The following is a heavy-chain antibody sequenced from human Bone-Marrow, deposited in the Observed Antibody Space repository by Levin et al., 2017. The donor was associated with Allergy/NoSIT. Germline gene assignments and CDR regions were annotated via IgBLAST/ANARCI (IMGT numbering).Heavy chain of an antibody. V-gene: IGHV3-9*01. CDR1: GFTFDDFA. J-gene: IGHJ6*02. D-gene: IGHD3-10*02. CDR3: AKDPTHDVVSGMDV. CDR2: ISWNSGNV. Sequence: TGGSLRLSCVASGFTFDDFAMYWVRQAPGKGLEWVSSISWNSGNVRYADSVKGRFTISRDNAQNSLYLQMDSLRVEDTALYYCAKDPTHDVVSGMDVWGQGTTVTVTS.